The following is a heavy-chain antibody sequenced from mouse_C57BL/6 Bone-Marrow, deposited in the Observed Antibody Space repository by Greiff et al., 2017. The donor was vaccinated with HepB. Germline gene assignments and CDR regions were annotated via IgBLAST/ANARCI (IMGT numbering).Heavy chain of an antibody. CDR3: ARGVLRSLN. CDR1: GYTFTDYY. J-gene: IGHJ3*01. D-gene: IGHD1-1*01. CDR2: INPNNGGT. V-gene: IGHV1-26*01. Sequence: EVQLQQSGPELVKPGASVKISCKASGYTFTDYYMNWVKQSHGKSLEWIGDINPNNGGTSYNQKFKGKATLTVDKSSSTAYMELRSLTSEDSAVYYCARGVLRSLNWGQGTLVTVSA.